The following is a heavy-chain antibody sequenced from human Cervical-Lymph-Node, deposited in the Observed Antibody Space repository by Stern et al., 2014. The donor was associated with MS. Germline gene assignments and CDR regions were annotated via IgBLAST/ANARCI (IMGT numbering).Heavy chain of an antibody. V-gene: IGHV3-30*03. CDR3: ARDYEDTSMLFDH. D-gene: IGHD2-8*01. J-gene: IGHJ4*02. Sequence: VQLVESGGAVDQPGGSLRVSCAASGFTFSSYGIHLVRQAPRKVLEWVTVISYDGNHKYYAASVKGRFTISRDNSKNTLHLQMNSVTPDDTAIYYCARDYEDTSMLFDHWGQGTLVTVSS. CDR2: ISYDGNHK. CDR1: GFTFSSYG.